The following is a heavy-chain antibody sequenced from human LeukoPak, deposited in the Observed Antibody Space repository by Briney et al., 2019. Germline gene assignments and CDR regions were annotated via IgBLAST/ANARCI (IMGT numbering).Heavy chain of an antibody. Sequence: TGGGRYYADSVKGRFTISRDNSKNTLYLQMNSLRAEDTAVYYCARVSMVRGSYYYYYMDVWGKGTTVTISS. D-gene: IGHD3-10*01. CDR3: ARVSMVRGSYYYYYMDV. V-gene: IGHV3-53*01. CDR2: TGGGR. J-gene: IGHJ6*03.